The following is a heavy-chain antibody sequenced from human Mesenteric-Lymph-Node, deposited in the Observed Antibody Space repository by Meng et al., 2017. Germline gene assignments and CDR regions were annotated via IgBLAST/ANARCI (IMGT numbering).Heavy chain of an antibody. D-gene: IGHD6-13*01. V-gene: IGHV1-46*02. CDR2: ISPGGDAT. CDR1: GYTFNNHY. Sequence: GQCWDEVKRPGASVKVSCKASGYTFNNHYMHWVRQAPGQGLEWMGVISPGGDATVYAQKFQGRITMTRDTSTSTLYIEMSGLRSEDTAVYYCARGVRIAAAGIPVDYWGQGTLVTVSS. CDR3: ARGVRIAAAGIPVDY. J-gene: IGHJ4*02.